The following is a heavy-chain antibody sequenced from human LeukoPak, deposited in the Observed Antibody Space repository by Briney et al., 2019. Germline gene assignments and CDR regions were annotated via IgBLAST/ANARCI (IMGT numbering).Heavy chain of an antibody. CDR3: AKSQPYFDY. CDR1: GFPFSSYA. J-gene: IGHJ4*02. V-gene: IGHV3-30-3*02. CDR2: ISYDGSNK. Sequence: GALRLSCAASGFPFSSYAMHWVRQAPGKGLEWVAVISYDGSNKYYADSVKGRFTISRDNSKNTLYLQMNSLRAEDTAVYYCAKSQPYFDYWGQGTLVTVSS.